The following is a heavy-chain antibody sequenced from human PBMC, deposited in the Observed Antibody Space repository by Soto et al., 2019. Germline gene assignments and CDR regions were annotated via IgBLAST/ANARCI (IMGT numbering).Heavy chain of an antibody. V-gene: IGHV4-34*01. D-gene: IGHD3-9*01. Sequence: SETLSLTCRLSGGSFSPNYWGWFRQSPGKGLEWVGEINHSGSTNYNPSLKSRVTISVDTSKNQFSLKLSSVTAADTAVYYCARGGVLRYFDWFALWGQGTLVTV. CDR1: GGSFSPNY. J-gene: IGHJ5*02. CDR2: INHSGST. CDR3: ARGGVLRYFDWFAL.